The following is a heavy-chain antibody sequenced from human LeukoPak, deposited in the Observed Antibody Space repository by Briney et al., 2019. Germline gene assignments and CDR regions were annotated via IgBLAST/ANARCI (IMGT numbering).Heavy chain of an antibody. D-gene: IGHD2-2*01. CDR2: IYYIGST. V-gene: IGHV4-38-2*01. Sequence: SETLSLTCAVSGYSISSGYYWGWVRHPPGKGLEWIGTIYYIGSTYYNPSLKSRVTISVDRSKNQFPLKLSSVSAADTAVYYCARNGSSAYSPNWFDPWGQGTLVTVSS. J-gene: IGHJ5*02. CDR3: ARNGSSAYSPNWFDP. CDR1: GYSISSGYY.